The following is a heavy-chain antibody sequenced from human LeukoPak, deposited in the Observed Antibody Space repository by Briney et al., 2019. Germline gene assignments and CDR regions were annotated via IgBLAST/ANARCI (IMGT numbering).Heavy chain of an antibody. CDR1: GFTFSNPW. J-gene: IGHJ5*02. D-gene: IGHD1-26*01. CDR3: ARNSGSHP. Sequence: PGGSLRLSCAASGFTFSNPWMSWVRQAPGKGLEWVGRIKSKTDGGTTEYAAAVQGRFTISRDDSKNTLYLQMNSLRVEDTAVYYCARNSGSHPWGQGTLVTVSS. CDR2: IKSKTDGGTT. V-gene: IGHV3-15*01.